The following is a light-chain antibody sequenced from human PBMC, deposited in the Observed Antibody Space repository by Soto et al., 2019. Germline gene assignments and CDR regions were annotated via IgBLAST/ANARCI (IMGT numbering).Light chain of an antibody. CDR3: QQYKNWPPLT. J-gene: IGKJ4*01. Sequence: EIVMTQSPATLSVSPGETATLYCRASQSVSYNLAWYQQKPGQGPRLLIYGAFTRATGIPARFSGSGSGTEFTLTISSLQSEDFAVYYCQQYKNWPPLTVGGGTKVEIK. V-gene: IGKV3-15*01. CDR2: GAF. CDR1: QSVSYN.